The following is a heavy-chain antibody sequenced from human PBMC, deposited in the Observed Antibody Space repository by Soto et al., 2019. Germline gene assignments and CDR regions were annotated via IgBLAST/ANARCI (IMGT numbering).Heavy chain of an antibody. D-gene: IGHD6-19*01. J-gene: IGHJ4*02. CDR2: IWYDGSNK. CDR1: GFTFSSYG. V-gene: IGHV3-33*01. Sequence: GGSLRLSCAASGFTFSSYGMHWVRQAPGKGLEWVAVIWYDGSNKYYADSVKGRFTISRDNSKNTLYLQMNSLRAEDTAVYYCARAPGSGWKGHYFDYWGQGTLVTVSS. CDR3: ARAPGSGWKGHYFDY.